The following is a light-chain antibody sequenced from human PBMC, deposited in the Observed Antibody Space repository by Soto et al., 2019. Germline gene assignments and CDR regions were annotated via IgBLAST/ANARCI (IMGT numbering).Light chain of an antibody. V-gene: IGLV1-44*01. Sequence: QSVLTQPPSASGTPGQTVIISCSGSRSDIGSNSVNWYQHLPGTAPKLLIYNNNQRPSGVPDRFSGSKSGTSASLAISGLQYEDEADYYCAAWDDSLTGPVLGTGNKVTVL. CDR3: AAWDDSLTGPV. CDR2: NNN. J-gene: IGLJ1*01. CDR1: RSDIGSNS.